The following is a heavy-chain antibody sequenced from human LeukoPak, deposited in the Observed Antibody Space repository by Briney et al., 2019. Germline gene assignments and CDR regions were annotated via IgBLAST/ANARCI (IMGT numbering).Heavy chain of an antibody. CDR3: ARGGDIAARRLDL. CDR1: GGSFSGYY. D-gene: IGHD6-6*01. V-gene: IGHV4-34*01. J-gene: IGHJ5*02. Sequence: PSETLSLTCAVYGGSFSGYYWSWIRQPPGKGLEWIGEINHSGSTNYNPSLKSRVTISVDTSKHQFSLKLSSVTAAETAVYYCARGGDIAARRLDLWGQGTLVTVSS. CDR2: INHSGST.